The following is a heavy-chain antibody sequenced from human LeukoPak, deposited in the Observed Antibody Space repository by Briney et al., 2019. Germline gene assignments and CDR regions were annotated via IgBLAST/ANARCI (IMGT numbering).Heavy chain of an antibody. CDR3: ARVNYDFWSGYLQTSDNWFDP. CDR2: INHSGST. CDR1: GGSFSGYY. V-gene: IGHV4-34*01. Sequence: SETLSLTCAVYGGSFSGYYCSWIRQPPGKGLEWIGEINHSGSTNYNPSLKSRVIISVDTSKNQFSLKLSSVTAADTAVYYCARVNYDFWSGYLQTSDNWFDPWGQGTLVTVSS. D-gene: IGHD3-3*01. J-gene: IGHJ5*02.